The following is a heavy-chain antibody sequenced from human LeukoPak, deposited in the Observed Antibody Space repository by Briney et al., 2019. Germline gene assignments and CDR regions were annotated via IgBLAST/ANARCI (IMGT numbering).Heavy chain of an antibody. CDR3: ARAMIVVVSGDY. CDR2: ISYDGSNK. CDR1: GFTFSSYA. J-gene: IGHJ4*02. V-gene: IGHV3-30-3*01. Sequence: HAGGSLRLSCAASGFTFSSYATHWVRQAPGKGLEWVAVISYDGSNKYYADSVKGRFTISRDNSKNTLYLQMNSLRAEDTAVYYCARAMIVVVSGDYWGQGTLVTVSS. D-gene: IGHD3-22*01.